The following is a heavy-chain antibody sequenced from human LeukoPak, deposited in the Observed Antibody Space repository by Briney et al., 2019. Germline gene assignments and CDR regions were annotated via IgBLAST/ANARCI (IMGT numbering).Heavy chain of an antibody. D-gene: IGHD2-2*01. Sequence: ASVKVSCKASGYTFTSYDINWVRQATGQGLEWMGWMNPNSGNTGYAQKFQGRVTMARNTSISTAYMELSSLRSEDTAVYYCARVDIVVVPAIDNYYYYGMDVWGQGTTVTVSS. CDR2: MNPNSGNT. CDR3: ARVDIVVVPAIDNYYYYGMDV. V-gene: IGHV1-8*01. CDR1: GYTFTSYD. J-gene: IGHJ6*02.